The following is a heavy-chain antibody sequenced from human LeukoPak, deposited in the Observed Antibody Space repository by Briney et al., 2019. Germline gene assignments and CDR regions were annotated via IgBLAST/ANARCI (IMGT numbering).Heavy chain of an antibody. V-gene: IGHV3-7*04. CDR1: GFTFSNYW. CDR2: IKQDVNEK. Sequence: GGSLRLSCAASGFTFSNYWMTWVRQAPGKGLEWVANIKQDVNEKYYVDSVKGRFTISRDNAKNSLYLQMNSLRAEDTAVYYCARSGPFDYWGQGTLVTVSS. J-gene: IGHJ4*02. CDR3: ARSGPFDY.